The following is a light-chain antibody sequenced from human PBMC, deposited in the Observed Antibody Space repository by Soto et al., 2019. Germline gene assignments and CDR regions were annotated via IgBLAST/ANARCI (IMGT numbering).Light chain of an antibody. Sequence: QSVLTQPPSASGTPGQRVTISCSGSSPNIGSNYVYWYQQVPGTAPKLLIYRNNQQPSGVPDRFSGSKSGTSASLAISGLRSEDEADYFCAAWDDSLSGYVFGTGTKLTVL. CDR1: SPNIGSNY. J-gene: IGLJ1*01. CDR3: AAWDDSLSGYV. V-gene: IGLV1-47*01. CDR2: RNN.